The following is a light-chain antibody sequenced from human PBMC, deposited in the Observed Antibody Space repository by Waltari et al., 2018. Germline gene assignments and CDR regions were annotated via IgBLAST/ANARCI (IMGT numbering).Light chain of an antibody. V-gene: IGKV1D-13*01. Sequence: AIQLTQSPSSLSASVGDRVTITCRASQGISSALAWYQQKPGKAPKLLIYYASSLESGVPSRFIGSGSGTDFTLTISSLQPEDFATYYCQQFNNYPPTFGQGTRLEIK. J-gene: IGKJ5*01. CDR1: QGISSA. CDR2: YAS. CDR3: QQFNNYPPT.